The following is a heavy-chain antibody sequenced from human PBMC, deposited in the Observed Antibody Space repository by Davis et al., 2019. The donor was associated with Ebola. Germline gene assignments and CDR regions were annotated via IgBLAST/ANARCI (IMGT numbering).Heavy chain of an antibody. CDR2: IYSGGST. CDR1: GFTVSSNY. Sequence: PGGSLRLSCAASGFTVSSNYMSWVRQAPGKGLEWVSVIYSGGSTYYADSVKGRFTISRDNSKNTLYLQMNSLRAEDTAVYYCAKDTKDYRYYYYGMDVWGQGTTVTVSS. J-gene: IGHJ6*02. D-gene: IGHD4-11*01. CDR3: AKDTKDYRYYYYGMDV. V-gene: IGHV3-66*01.